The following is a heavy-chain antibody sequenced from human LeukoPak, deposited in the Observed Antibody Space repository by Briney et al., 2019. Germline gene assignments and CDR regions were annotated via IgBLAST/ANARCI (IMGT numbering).Heavy chain of an antibody. CDR2: INPNSGFS. J-gene: IGHJ5*02. Sequence: ASVTVSCTASGYTFTTYDINWVRQVTGQALGWMGWINPNSGFSDYAPKFQGRVTMTRNTSITTAYMELSGLRSEDTAVYYCIRGGCSGGSCRFDLWGQGTLVTVSS. CDR3: IRGGCSGGSCRFDL. V-gene: IGHV1-8*01. CDR1: GYTFTTYD. D-gene: IGHD2-15*01.